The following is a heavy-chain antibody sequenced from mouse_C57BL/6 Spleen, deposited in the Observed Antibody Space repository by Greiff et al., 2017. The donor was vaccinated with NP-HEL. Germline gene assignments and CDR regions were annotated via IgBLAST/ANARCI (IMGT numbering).Heavy chain of an antibody. D-gene: IGHD3-2*02. J-gene: IGHJ4*01. CDR2: ISSGSSTI. V-gene: IGHV5-17*01. CDR1: GFTFSDYG. CDR3: ARPDSSGPYYYAMDY. Sequence: EVKVVESGGGLVKPGGSLKLSCAASGFTFSDYGMHWVRQAPEKGLEWVAYISSGSSTIYYADTVKGRFTISRDNAKNTLFLQMTSLRSEDTAMYYCARPDSSGPYYYAMDYWGQGTSVTVSS.